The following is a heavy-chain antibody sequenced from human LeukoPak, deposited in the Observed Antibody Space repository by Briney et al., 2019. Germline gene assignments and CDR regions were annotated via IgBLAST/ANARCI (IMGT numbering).Heavy chain of an antibody. V-gene: IGHV4-61*05. CDR1: GGSISSSSYY. CDR3: ARHLMVLDPQEDYYYGMDV. Sequence: SETLSLTCTVSGGSISSSSYYWGWIRQPPGKGLEWIGYIYYSGSTNYNPSLKSRVTISVDTSKNQFSLKLSSVTAADTSVYYRARHLMVLDPQEDYYYGMDVWGQGTTVTVSS. D-gene: IGHD3/OR15-3a*01. CDR2: IYYSGST. J-gene: IGHJ6*02.